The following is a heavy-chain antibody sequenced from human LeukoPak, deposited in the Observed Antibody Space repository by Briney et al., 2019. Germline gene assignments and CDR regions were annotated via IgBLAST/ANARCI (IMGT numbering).Heavy chain of an antibody. CDR3: ARERVDYGDWSRYYHYGMDV. V-gene: IGHV3-30-3*01. CDR1: GFTFSNYA. CDR2: ISSDGSIT. J-gene: IGHJ6*02. Sequence: GGSLRLSCAASGFTFSNYAMHWVRQAPGKGLEWVAVISSDGSITSYADSMKGRLTISRDNSKNTLYLQMNSLRAEDTAVYYCARERVDYGDWSRYYHYGMDVWGQGTTVTVTS. D-gene: IGHD4-17*01.